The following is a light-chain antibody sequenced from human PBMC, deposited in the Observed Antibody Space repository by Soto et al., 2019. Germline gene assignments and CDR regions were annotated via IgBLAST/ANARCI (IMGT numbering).Light chain of an antibody. CDR2: GAS. CDR1: QSFSSIF. J-gene: IGKJ1*01. CDR3: QQYGSSPRT. Sequence: ELVLTQSPGTLSLSPGDGATISCRASQSFSSIFLAWYQQKPGQAPRLLIYGASSRATGIPDRFSGSGSGTDFTLTISRLEPEEFAVYYCQQYGSSPRTVGQGTKVDIK. V-gene: IGKV3-20*01.